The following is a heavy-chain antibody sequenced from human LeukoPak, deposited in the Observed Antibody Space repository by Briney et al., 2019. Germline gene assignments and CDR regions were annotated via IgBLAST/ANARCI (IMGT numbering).Heavy chain of an antibody. CDR2: ISGSGGST. V-gene: IGHV3-23*01. D-gene: IGHD3-10*01. CDR1: GFTFSSYA. CDR3: AKTRGSGPFDY. J-gene: IGHJ4*02. Sequence: GGSLRLSCAASGFTFSSYAIHWVRQAPGKGLEWVSAISGSGGSTYYADSVKGRFTISRDNSKNTLYLQMNNLRAEDTAVYYCAKTRGSGPFDYWGQGTLVTVSS.